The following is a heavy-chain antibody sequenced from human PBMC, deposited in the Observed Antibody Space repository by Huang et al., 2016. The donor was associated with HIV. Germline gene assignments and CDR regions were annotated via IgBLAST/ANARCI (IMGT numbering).Heavy chain of an antibody. CDR2: ISYDGSNK. Sequence: QVQLVESGGGVAQPGRSLRLSCAASGFTFSGYDMHWVRQAPGKGLEWVAVISYDGSNKHYADSVKGRFTISRDNSKNTLYLQMNSLRAEDTAVYYCARDGLVSNYYYDSSGYYLGDAFDIWGQGTMVTVSS. V-gene: IGHV3-30-3*01. D-gene: IGHD3-22*01. CDR1: GFTFSGYD. CDR3: ARDGLVSNYYYDSSGYYLGDAFDI. J-gene: IGHJ3*02.